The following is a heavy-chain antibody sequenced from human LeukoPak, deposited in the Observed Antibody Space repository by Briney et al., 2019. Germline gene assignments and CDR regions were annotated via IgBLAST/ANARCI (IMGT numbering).Heavy chain of an antibody. CDR1: GFTFSSYA. D-gene: IGHD6-19*01. V-gene: IGHV3-23*01. CDR2: ISGSGGST. CDR3: AKSVLRSGWLD. Sequence: GGSLRLSCAASGFTFSSYAMSWVRQAPGKGLEWVSAISGSGGSTYYADSVKGWFTISRDNSKNTLYLQMNSLRAEDTAVYYCAKSVLRSGWLDWGQGTLVTVSS. J-gene: IGHJ4*02.